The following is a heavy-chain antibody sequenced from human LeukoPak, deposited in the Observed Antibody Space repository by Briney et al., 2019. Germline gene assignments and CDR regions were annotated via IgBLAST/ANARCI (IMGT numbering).Heavy chain of an antibody. Sequence: GRSLRLSCAASGFTFSSYSMNWVRQAPGKGLEWVSSISTSSSYIYYADSVKGRFTISRDNAKNSLYLQMNSLRAEDTAVYYCARRAERFDSFDYWGQGTLVTVSS. D-gene: IGHD3-16*01. CDR2: ISTSSSYI. V-gene: IGHV3-21*01. CDR3: ARRAERFDSFDY. J-gene: IGHJ4*02. CDR1: GFTFSSYS.